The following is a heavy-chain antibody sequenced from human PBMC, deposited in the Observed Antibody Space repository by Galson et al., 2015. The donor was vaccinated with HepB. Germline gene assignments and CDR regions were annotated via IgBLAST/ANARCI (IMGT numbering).Heavy chain of an antibody. V-gene: IGHV4-39*01. CDR2: MYFSGDT. J-gene: IGHJ3*02. CDR3: GGSAWYHAFDI. D-gene: IGHD6-19*01. Sequence: SETLSLTCTVSGGSISSSSYYWGWIRQPPGKGLEWIGSMYFSGDTYYNPSLKSRVTMSFDTSKNRFSLKLRSVTAADTTMYYCGGSAWYHAFDIWGQGTMVTVSS. CDR1: GGSISSSSYY.